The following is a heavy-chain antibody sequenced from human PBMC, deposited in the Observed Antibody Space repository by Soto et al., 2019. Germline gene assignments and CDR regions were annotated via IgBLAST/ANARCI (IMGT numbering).Heavy chain of an antibody. D-gene: IGHD6-6*01. Sequence: GGSLRLSCAASGFTFSSYSMNWVRQAPGKGLEWVSYISSSSSTIYYADSVKGRFTISRDNAKNSLYLQMNSLRDEDTAVYYCARDIAARPDYYYYYYGMDVWGQGTTVTVSS. CDR3: ARDIAARPDYYYYYYGMDV. J-gene: IGHJ6*02. V-gene: IGHV3-48*02. CDR2: ISSSSSTI. CDR1: GFTFSSYS.